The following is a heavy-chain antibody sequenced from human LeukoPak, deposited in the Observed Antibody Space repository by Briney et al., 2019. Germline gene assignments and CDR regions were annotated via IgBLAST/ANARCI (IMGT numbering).Heavy chain of an antibody. CDR1: GFTFSYYC. D-gene: IGHD6-13*01. J-gene: IGHJ6*02. CDR2: ISNRDDTI. V-gene: IGHV3-11*01. Sequence: GGSLRLSCSVSGFTFSYYCMSSIRQAPGKGLECLSYISNRDDTIYYAESVRGRFTISRDNAKNSLYLQMNSLRAEDTAVYCCARDRPSAYYCSYGMDVWGQGTTVTVSS. CDR3: ARDRPSAYYCSYGMDV.